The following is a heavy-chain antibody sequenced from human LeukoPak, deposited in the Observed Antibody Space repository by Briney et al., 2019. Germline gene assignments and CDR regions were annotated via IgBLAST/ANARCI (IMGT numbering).Heavy chain of an antibody. CDR1: GFTFSSYW. Sequence: GGSLRLSCAASGFTFSSYWMSWVRQAPGKGLEWVANIKQDKSEKYYLDSVKGRFTISRDNAKNSLYLQMNSLRAEDTAVYYCTSLSNTDKDDYWGQGTLVTVSS. CDR3: TSLSNTDKDDY. CDR2: IKQDKSEK. V-gene: IGHV3-7*01. D-gene: IGHD1/OR15-1a*01. J-gene: IGHJ4*02.